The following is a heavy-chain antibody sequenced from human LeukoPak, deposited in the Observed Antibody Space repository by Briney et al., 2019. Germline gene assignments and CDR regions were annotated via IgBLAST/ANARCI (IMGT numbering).Heavy chain of an antibody. V-gene: IGHV3-53*01. D-gene: IGHD6-19*01. CDR1: GFTVSSNY. Sequence: GGSLRLSCAASGFTVSSNYMSWVRQAPGKGLEWVSVIYSGGSTYYADSVKGRFTISRDNSKNTLYLQMNSLRAEDTAVYYCARDQRYSSGSRVWFDPWGQGTLVTVSS. CDR2: IYSGGST. CDR3: ARDQRYSSGSRVWFDP. J-gene: IGHJ5*02.